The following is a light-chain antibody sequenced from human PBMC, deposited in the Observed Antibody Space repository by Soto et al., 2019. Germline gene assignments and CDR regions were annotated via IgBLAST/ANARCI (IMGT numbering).Light chain of an antibody. CDR3: QRYDILPFP. CDR2: GAT. CDR1: QSVSSTY. J-gene: IGKJ2*01. Sequence: ELVLTQSPATPSLSPGVRATLSCRASQSVSSTYLAWYQQKPGQAPRLLIYGATSRATGIPDRFSGSESGTDFALTISGLEPEDFAVYYCQRYDILPFPFGRGNQLEIK. V-gene: IGKV3-20*01.